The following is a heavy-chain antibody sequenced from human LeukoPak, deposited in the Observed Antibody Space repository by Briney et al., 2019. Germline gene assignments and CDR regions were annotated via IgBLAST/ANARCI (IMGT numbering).Heavy chain of an antibody. CDR2: IGTDGSYI. CDR1: GFTFSSHN. V-gene: IGHV3-21*01. CDR3: ARGYDYDSSAYPGGYYGMDV. J-gene: IGHJ6*02. Sequence: PGGSLRLSCAASGFTFSSHNMNWVRQAPMKGLEWVSSIGTDGSYIYYADSVQGRFTISRDNAKNSLYLQMNSLRGEDTAVYYCARGYDYDSSAYPGGYYGMDVWGQGTTVTVSS. D-gene: IGHD3-22*01.